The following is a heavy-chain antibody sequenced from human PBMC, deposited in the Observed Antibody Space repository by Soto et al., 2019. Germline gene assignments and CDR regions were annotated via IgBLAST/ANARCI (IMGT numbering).Heavy chain of an antibody. CDR2: FDPEGGET. Sequence: ASVKVSCKVSGYTLTELSMHWVRQAPGKGLEWMGGFDPEGGETIYAQTFQGRVTMTEDTSTDTAYLELSSLRSEDTAVYYCATKAVVVAATGYYYYYGMDVWGQGTTVTVSS. J-gene: IGHJ6*02. D-gene: IGHD2-15*01. CDR1: GYTLTELS. V-gene: IGHV1-24*01. CDR3: ATKAVVVAATGYYYYYGMDV.